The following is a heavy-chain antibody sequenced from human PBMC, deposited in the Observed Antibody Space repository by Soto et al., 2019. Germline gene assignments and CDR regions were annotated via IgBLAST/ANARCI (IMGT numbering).Heavy chain of an antibody. CDR2: IYYSGST. J-gene: IGHJ6*03. Sequence: PSETLSLTCTVSGGSISSYYWSWIRQPPGKGLEWIGYIYYSGSTNYNPSLKSRVTISVDTSKNQFSLKLSSVTAADTAVYYCARNFGVSKYYYYYYMDVWGKGTTVTVSS. CDR3: ARNFGVSKYYYYYYMDV. D-gene: IGHD3-3*01. V-gene: IGHV4-59*08. CDR1: GGSISSYY.